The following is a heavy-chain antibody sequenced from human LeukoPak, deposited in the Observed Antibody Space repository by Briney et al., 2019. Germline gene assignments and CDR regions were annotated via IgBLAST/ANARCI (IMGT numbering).Heavy chain of an antibody. J-gene: IGHJ4*02. D-gene: IGHD6-19*01. Sequence: ASVKVSCKASGYTFTSYDINWVRQATGQGLEWMGWMNPNSGNTGYAQKFQGRVTMTRNTSISTAYMELSSLRSEDTAVYYCAGGLYSSGWAPVDYWGQGTLVTVSS. V-gene: IGHV1-8*01. CDR2: MNPNSGNT. CDR1: GYTFTSYD. CDR3: AGGLYSSGWAPVDY.